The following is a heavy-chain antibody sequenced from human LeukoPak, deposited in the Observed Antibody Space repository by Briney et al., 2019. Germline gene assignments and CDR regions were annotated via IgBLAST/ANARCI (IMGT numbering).Heavy chain of an antibody. CDR3: TGECSGGSCYSADY. CDR2: IRSKANSYAT. Sequence: GGSLRLSCAASGFTFSGSAMHWVRQASGKGLEWVGRIRSKANSYATAYTASVKGRFTISRDDSKNTAYLQMNSLKTEDTAVYYCTGECSGGSCYSADYWGQGTLVTVSS. D-gene: IGHD2-15*01. V-gene: IGHV3-73*01. CDR1: GFTFSGSA. J-gene: IGHJ4*02.